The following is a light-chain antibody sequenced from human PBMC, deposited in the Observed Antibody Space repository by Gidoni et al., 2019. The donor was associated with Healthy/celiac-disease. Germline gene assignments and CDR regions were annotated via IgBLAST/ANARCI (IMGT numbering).Light chain of an antibody. Sequence: SYELTQPPSVSVSPGQTARITCSGDALPKQYAYWYHQTPGQAPVLVIYKASERPSGIPERFSGSSSGTTVTLTISGVQAEDEADYYCQSADSSGTYHVVFGGGTKLTVL. CDR3: QSADSSGTYHVV. V-gene: IGLV3-25*03. CDR2: KAS. CDR1: ALPKQY. J-gene: IGLJ2*01.